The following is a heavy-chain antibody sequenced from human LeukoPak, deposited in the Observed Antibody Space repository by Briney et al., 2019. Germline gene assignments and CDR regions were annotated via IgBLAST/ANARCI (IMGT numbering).Heavy chain of an antibody. V-gene: IGHV4-34*01. J-gene: IGHJ4*02. D-gene: IGHD5-18*01. CDR2: INHSGST. Sequence: SETLSLTCAVYVGSFSGYYWSWIRQPPGKGLEWIGEINHSGSTNYNPSLKSRVTISVDTSKNQFSLKLSSVTAADTAVYYCARAVDTAMVTWFDYWGQGTLVTVSS. CDR1: VGSFSGYY. CDR3: ARAVDTAMVTWFDY.